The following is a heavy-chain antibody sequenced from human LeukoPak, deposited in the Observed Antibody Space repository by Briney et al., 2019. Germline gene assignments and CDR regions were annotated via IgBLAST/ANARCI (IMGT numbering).Heavy chain of an antibody. CDR1: AFTFSNYN. Sequence: GGSLRLSCAASAFTFSNYNMNWVRQAPGKGLEWVSAITGNGDYTDYADSVKGRFTISRDNSKSTAYLQMNSLRSEDTAVYYCAKRSGINYGFFDSWGQGTLVTVSS. CDR2: ITGNGDYT. V-gene: IGHV3-23*01. D-gene: IGHD1-26*01. CDR3: AKRSGINYGFFDS. J-gene: IGHJ4*02.